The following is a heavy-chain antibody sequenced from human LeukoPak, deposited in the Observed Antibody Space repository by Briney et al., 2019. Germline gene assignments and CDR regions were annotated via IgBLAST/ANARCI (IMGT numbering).Heavy chain of an antibody. J-gene: IGHJ5*02. D-gene: IGHD3-22*01. Sequence: GGSLRLSCAASGFTVSSNYMSWVRQAPGRGLEWVSITYSGGSTYYADSVKGRFTISRDNSKNTLYLQMNSLRAEDTAVYYCARDQNYNYDSSGSPVAWGQGTLVTVSS. V-gene: IGHV3-53*01. CDR1: GFTVSSNY. CDR2: TYSGGST. CDR3: ARDQNYNYDSSGSPVA.